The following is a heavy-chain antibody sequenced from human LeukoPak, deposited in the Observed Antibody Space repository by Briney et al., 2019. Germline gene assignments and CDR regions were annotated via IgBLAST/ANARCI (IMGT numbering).Heavy chain of an antibody. CDR3: ARDSRPRGGSCFDH. D-gene: IGHD2-15*01. CDR1: GFTFTDHW. CDR2: IKEDGSEM. J-gene: IGHJ4*02. V-gene: IGHV3-7*01. Sequence: GGSLRLSCAPSGFTFTDHWMSWVRQTPGKGLEWVANIKEDGSEMFYVDFVKGRFTISRDDAINSVYLQMNNLTAEDTAVYYCARDSRPRGGSCFDHWGQGALVIVSS.